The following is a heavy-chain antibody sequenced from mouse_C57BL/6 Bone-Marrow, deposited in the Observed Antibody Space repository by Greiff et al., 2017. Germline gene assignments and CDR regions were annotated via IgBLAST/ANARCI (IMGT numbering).Heavy chain of an antibody. CDR1: GYAFTNYL. CDR3: ARDYRGYFDY. V-gene: IGHV1-54*01. CDR2: INPGSGGT. Sequence: VKLMESGAELVRPGTSVKVSCKASGYAFTNYLIEWVKQRPGQGLEWIGVINPGSGGTNYNEKFKGKATLTADKSSSTAYMQLSSLTSEDSAVYFCARDYRGYFDYWGLGTTLTVSS. D-gene: IGHD2-14*01. J-gene: IGHJ2*01.